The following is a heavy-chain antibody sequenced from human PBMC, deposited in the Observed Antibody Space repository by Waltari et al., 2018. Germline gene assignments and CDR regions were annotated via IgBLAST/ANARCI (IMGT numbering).Heavy chain of an antibody. V-gene: IGHV1-24*01. CDR1: GYTLTELS. Sequence: QVQLVQSGAEVKKPGASVKVSCKVSGYTLTELSMHWVRQAPGKGLEWMGGFDPEDGETIYAQKFQGRVTMTEDTSTAPAYMELRSLSSEDTAVYYCATVYSGYDSPLYWGHGSLVTVSS. J-gene: IGHJ4*01. CDR2: FDPEDGET. D-gene: IGHD5-12*01. CDR3: ATVYSGYDSPLY.